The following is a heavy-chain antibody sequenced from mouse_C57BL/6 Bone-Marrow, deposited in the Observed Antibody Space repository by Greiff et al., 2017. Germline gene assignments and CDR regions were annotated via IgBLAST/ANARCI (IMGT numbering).Heavy chain of an antibody. Sequence: QAQLQQPGAELVKPGASVKLSCKASGYTFTSYWMQWVKQRPGQGLEWSGESDPPESSTNYNQKFKGKATLTVDTSSSTAYMQISSLTSDDSAVYYCARHYGSSSYWYFDVWGTGTTVTVSS. CDR1: GYTFTSYW. D-gene: IGHD1-1*01. CDR2: SDPPESST. V-gene: IGHV1-50*01. CDR3: ARHYGSSSYWYFDV. J-gene: IGHJ1*03.